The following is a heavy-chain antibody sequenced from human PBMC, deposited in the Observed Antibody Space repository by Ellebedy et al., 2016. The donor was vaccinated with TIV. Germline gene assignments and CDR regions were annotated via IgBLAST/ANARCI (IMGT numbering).Heavy chain of an antibody. CDR1: GFTFSSYS. D-gene: IGHD2-2*01. V-gene: IGHV3-21*01. Sequence: GESLKISXAASGFTFSSYSMNWVRQAPGKGLEWVSSISSSSSYIYYADSVKGRFTISRDNAKNSLYLQMNSLRAEDTAVYYCASGRSYQLPPPSPFDYWGQGTLVTVSS. J-gene: IGHJ4*02. CDR2: ISSSSSYI. CDR3: ASGRSYQLPPPSPFDY.